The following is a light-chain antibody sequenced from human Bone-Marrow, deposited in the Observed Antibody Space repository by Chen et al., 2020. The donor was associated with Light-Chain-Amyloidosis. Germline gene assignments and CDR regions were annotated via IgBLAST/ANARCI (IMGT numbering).Light chain of an antibody. CDR2: RDN. CDR3: QSADSSGTYEVI. Sequence: SYELTQPPSVSVSPGQTARITCHGDDLPKKYAYWYQQKPGQAPVLVIHRDNERPSGISERFSGSSSGTTATLTISGVHAEDDADYHCQSADSSGTYEVIFGGVTNLTVL. CDR1: DLPKKY. J-gene: IGLJ2*01. V-gene: IGLV3-25*03.